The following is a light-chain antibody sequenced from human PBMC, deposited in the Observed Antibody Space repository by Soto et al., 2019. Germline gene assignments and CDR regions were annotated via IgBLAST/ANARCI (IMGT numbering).Light chain of an antibody. CDR1: QGISSY. J-gene: IGKJ1*01. CDR2: GVS. V-gene: IGKV1-39*01. CDR3: QQSYSTPWT. Sequence: IQLTQSPSSLSASVGDRVTISCRASQGISSYLAWYQQKPGKAPRLLIYGVSTLHSGVPSRFSGTGSGTDFTLTISSLQPEDFASYYCQQSYSTPWTFGPGTKVDIK.